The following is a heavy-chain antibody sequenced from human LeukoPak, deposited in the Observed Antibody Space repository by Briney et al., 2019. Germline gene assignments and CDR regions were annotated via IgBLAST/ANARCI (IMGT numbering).Heavy chain of an antibody. CDR3: ARQGSSIAARLRDAFDI. J-gene: IGHJ3*02. D-gene: IGHD6-6*01. CDR2: IYPGDSDT. CDR1: GYSFTSYW. Sequence: GKSLKISCKGSGYSFTSYWIGWVRQMPGKGLEWMGIIYPGDSDTRYSPSFQGQVTISADKSISTAYLQWSSLKASDTAMYYCARQGSSIAARLRDAFDIWGQGTMVTVSS. V-gene: IGHV5-51*01.